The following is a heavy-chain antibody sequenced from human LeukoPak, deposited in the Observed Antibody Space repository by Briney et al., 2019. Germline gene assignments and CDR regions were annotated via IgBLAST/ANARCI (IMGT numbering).Heavy chain of an antibody. V-gene: IGHV4-59*01. J-gene: IGHJ4*02. CDR1: GGSISSYY. CDR2: IYCSGTT. D-gene: IGHD6-13*01. CDR3: ARGVYIAAAQYAY. Sequence: SETLSLTCTVSGGSISSYYWSWIRQPPGKGLEWIGYIYCSGTTNYNPSLKSRVTISVDTSKNRFSLKLSSVTAADTAVYYCARGVYIAAAQYAYWGQGTLVTVSS.